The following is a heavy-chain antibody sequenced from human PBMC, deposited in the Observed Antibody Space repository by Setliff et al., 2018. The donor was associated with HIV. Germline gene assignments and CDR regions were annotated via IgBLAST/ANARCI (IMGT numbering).Heavy chain of an antibody. V-gene: IGHV4-31*03. J-gene: IGHJ4*02. CDR1: GGSISSGTYY. Sequence: KPSETLSLTCTVSGGSISSGTYYWSWIRQRPGKGLEWIGYIYYSGSTYYNPSLKSRTTISIDTSKNQFSLNLNSVTTADTAVYFCARFSLRAMAGAFESGDSWGQGTLVTVSS. CDR3: ARFSLRAMAGAFESGDS. CDR2: IYYSGST. D-gene: IGHD6-19*01.